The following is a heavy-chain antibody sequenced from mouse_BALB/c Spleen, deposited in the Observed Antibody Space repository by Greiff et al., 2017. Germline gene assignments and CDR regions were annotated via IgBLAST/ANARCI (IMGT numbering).Heavy chain of an antibody. Sequence: QVQLQQSGPELVKPGASVRISCKASGYTFTSYYIHWVKQRPGQGLEWIGWIYPGNVNTKYNEKFKGKATLTADKSSSTAYIQLSSLTSEDSAVYFCARWWLLNYAMDYWGQGTSVTVSS. V-gene: IGHV1S56*01. CDR2: IYPGNVNT. D-gene: IGHD2-3*01. J-gene: IGHJ4*01. CDR3: ARWWLLNYAMDY. CDR1: GYTFTSYY.